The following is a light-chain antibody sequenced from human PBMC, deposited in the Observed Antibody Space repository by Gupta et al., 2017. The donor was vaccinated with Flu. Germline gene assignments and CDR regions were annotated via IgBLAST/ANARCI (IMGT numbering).Light chain of an antibody. CDR1: GYPLMAGTD. J-gene: IGLJ3*02. V-gene: IGLV1-40*01. CDR2: GPT. CDR3: HSYDTSPTYSMV. Sequence: SCTGSGYPLMAGTDVHWYLPLPVTAPNLIISGPTNRPSGVPARFSASKSGTSASLAITGLLAEDEAVYYCHSYDTSPTYSMVFCGGTQL.